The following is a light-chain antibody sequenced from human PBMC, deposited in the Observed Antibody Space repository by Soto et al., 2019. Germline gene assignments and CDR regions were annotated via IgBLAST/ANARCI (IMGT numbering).Light chain of an antibody. V-gene: IGKV3-15*01. CDR3: QQYYDYPPLI. CDR1: RDINRK. J-gene: IGKJ4*01. Sequence: EIVMTQSPATLSVSPGERATLSCRASRDINRKLAWYQQKPGQAPRLLISGASTRATCIPARFSGSGSGTEFTLTISSPQSEDFSVYYCQQYYDYPPLIYGGGTKVEIK. CDR2: GAS.